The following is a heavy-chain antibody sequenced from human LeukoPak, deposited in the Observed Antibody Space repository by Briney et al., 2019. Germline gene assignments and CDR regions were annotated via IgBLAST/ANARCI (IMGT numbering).Heavy chain of an antibody. CDR3: ARSGAYGDYGGY. D-gene: IGHD4-17*01. J-gene: IGHJ4*02. CDR2: ISSSSSYI. CDR1: GFTFSSYE. V-gene: IGHV3-21*01. Sequence: GGSLRLSCAASGFTFSSYEMNWVRQAPGKGLEWVSSISSSSSYIYYADSVKGRFTISRDNAKNSLYLQMNSLRAEDTAVYYCARSGAYGDYGGYWGQGTLVTVSS.